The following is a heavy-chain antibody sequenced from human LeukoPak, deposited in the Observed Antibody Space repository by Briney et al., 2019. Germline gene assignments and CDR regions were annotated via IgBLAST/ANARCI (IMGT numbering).Heavy chain of an antibody. D-gene: IGHD3-10*01. V-gene: IGHV1-2*02. CDR1: GYTFTAYY. CDR2: INPNSGAT. CDR3: ARRLYFGLGSPLDY. Sequence: ASVKVSCKASGYTFTAYYMHWVRQAPGQGLEWVGWINPNSGATNFAQKFQDRVTMTRDTSISTVYMELNKLRSDDTAVYYCARRLYFGLGSPLDYWGQGILVTVSS. J-gene: IGHJ4*02.